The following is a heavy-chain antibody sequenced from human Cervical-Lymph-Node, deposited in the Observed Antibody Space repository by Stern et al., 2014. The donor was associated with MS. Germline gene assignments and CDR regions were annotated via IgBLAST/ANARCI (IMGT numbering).Heavy chain of an antibody. CDR3: ARSSSGYYVGYAFDI. V-gene: IGHV5-51*01. D-gene: IGHD3-22*01. CDR1: GYTFTSYW. Sequence: VQLGQSGPEVKRPGESLKISCQASGYTFTSYWIGWVRQMPGKGLEWIAIIFPGDSDTRYSPSFQGQVTISADKSISTAYLQWSSLKASDTAMYYCARSSSGYYVGYAFDIWGQGTMVTVSS. J-gene: IGHJ3*02. CDR2: IFPGDSDT.